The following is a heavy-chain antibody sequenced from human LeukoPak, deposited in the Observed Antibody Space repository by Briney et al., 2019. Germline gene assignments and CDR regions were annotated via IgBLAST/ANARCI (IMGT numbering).Heavy chain of an antibody. CDR3: AKDPEGAFDI. V-gene: IGHV3-7*01. CDR2: IKEDGSEK. Sequence: GGSLRLSCAASGFTFSSYSMSWVRQAPGKGLEWVANIKEDGSEKSYVDSVKGRFNISRDNAKNSLYLQMNSLGVEDTAVYYCAKDPEGAFDIWGQGTMVTVSS. J-gene: IGHJ3*02. CDR1: GFTFSSYS. D-gene: IGHD1-14*01.